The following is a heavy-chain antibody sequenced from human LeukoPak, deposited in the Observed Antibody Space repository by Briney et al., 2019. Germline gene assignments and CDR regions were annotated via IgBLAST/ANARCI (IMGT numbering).Heavy chain of an antibody. Sequence: GGSLRLSCAASGFTFNSYEMNWVRQAPGKGLEWVSKISSSGSDIYYADSVKGRFTISRDNAKSTLYLQMNSLRVEDTAVYYCARGGSLGYWGQGTLVTVSS. CDR3: ARGGSLGY. V-gene: IGHV3-48*03. D-gene: IGHD6-19*01. CDR1: GFTFNSYE. J-gene: IGHJ4*02. CDR2: ISSSGSDI.